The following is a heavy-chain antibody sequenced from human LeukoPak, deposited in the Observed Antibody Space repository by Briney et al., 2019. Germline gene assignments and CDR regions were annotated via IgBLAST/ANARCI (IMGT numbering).Heavy chain of an antibody. V-gene: IGHV3-23*01. D-gene: IGHD6-13*01. CDR1: GFTFSSYA. Sequence: GGSLRLSCAASGFTFSSYAMSWVRQAPGKGLEWVSAISGSGGSTYYADSVKGRFTISRDNSKNTLYLQMNSLRAEDTAVYYCANSPQYSSSWYYFDYWGQGTLVTVSP. CDR3: ANSPQYSSSWYYFDY. J-gene: IGHJ4*02. CDR2: ISGSGGST.